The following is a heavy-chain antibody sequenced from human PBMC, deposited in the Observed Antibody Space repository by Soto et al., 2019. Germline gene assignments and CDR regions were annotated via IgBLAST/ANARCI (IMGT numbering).Heavy chain of an antibody. D-gene: IGHD5-12*01. J-gene: IGHJ6*03. CDR3: ARQIGSSGYEPDYYSYYMNV. CDR1: GYTFTGYY. V-gene: IGHV1-2*04. CDR2: INPNSGGT. Sequence: GASVKVSCKASGYTFTGYYMHWVPQAPGQGLEWMGWINPNSGGTNYAQKFQGWVTMTRDTSISTAYMELSRLRSDDTAVYYCARQIGSSGYEPDYYSYYMNVWRKGTTVTVSS.